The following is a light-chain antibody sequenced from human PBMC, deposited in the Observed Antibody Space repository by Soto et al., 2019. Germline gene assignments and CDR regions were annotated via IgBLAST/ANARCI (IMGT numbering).Light chain of an antibody. CDR1: QGVTTN. CDR2: DAS. J-gene: IGKJ4*01. Sequence: EIVMTQSPGTLSVSPGERATLSCRAGQGVTTNFAWYQQKPGQAPRLLIYDASNRATGVPARFSGSGSGTDFTLTISSLEPEDFAVYYCQQRTNWLTFGGGTKVDIK. V-gene: IGKV3D-11*01. CDR3: QQRTNWLT.